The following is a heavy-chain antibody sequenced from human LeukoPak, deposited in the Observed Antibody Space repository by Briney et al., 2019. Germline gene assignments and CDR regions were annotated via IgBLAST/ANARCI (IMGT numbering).Heavy chain of an antibody. V-gene: IGHV3-53*01. Sequence: GGSLRLSCAASGFTVSSNYMSWVRQAPGKGLEWVSVIYSGGSTYYADSVKGRFTISRDNSKNTLYLQMNSLRAEDTAVYCCARTQYCGGDCYPYDYWGQGTLVTVSS. CDR3: ARTQYCGGDCYPYDY. D-gene: IGHD2-21*02. J-gene: IGHJ4*02. CDR2: IYSGGST. CDR1: GFTVSSNY.